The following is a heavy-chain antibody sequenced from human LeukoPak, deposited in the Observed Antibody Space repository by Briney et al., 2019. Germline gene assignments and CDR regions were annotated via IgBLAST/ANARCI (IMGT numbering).Heavy chain of an antibody. J-gene: IGHJ4*02. CDR1: GFTFSNYE. CDR3: ARDLVQLWSKDF. Sequence: GGSLRLSCAASGFTFSNYEFNWVRQAPGKGLEWASYISSSGRNIYYADSVKGRFTISRDNAKNSLYLQMNSLRAEDTAVYYCARDLVQLWSKDFWGQGTLVTVSS. CDR2: ISSSGRNI. D-gene: IGHD5-18*01. V-gene: IGHV3-48*03.